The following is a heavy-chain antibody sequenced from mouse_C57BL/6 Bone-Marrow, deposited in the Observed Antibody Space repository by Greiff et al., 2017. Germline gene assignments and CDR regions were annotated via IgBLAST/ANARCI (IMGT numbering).Heavy chain of an antibody. CDR1: GYTFTDYY. CDR3: ARWRFAY. J-gene: IGHJ3*01. Sequence: VHVKQSGPVLVKPGASVKMSCKASGYTFTDYYMNWVKQSHGKSLEWIGVINPYNGGTSYNQKFKGKATLTVDKSSSTAYMELNSLTSEDSAVYYCARWRFAYWGQGTLVTVSA. V-gene: IGHV1-19*01. CDR2: INPYNGGT.